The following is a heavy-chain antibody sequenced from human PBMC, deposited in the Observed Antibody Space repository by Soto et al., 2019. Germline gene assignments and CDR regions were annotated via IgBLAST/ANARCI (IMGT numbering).Heavy chain of an antibody. D-gene: IGHD2-15*01. V-gene: IGHV3-7*01. Sequence: GGSLRLSCAASGFTFSSYWMSWVRQAPGKGLEWVANIKQDGSEKYYVDSVKGRFTISRDNAKNSLYLQMNSLRAEDTAVYYCARDYIQVVVAATWYYFDYWGQGTLVTVSS. J-gene: IGHJ4*02. CDR2: IKQDGSEK. CDR1: GFTFSSYW. CDR3: ARDYIQVVVAATWYYFDY.